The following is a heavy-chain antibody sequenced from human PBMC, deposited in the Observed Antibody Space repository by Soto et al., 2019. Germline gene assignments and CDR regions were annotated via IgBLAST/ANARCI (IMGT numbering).Heavy chain of an antibody. CDR3: ARELNEYYDFWSGYLDVGLYNWFDP. CDR2: ISSSSSTI. CDR1: GFTFSSYS. V-gene: IGHV3-48*01. D-gene: IGHD3-3*01. Sequence: GGSLRLSCAASGFTFSSYSMNWVRQAPGKGLEWVSYISSSSSTIYYADSVKGRFTISRDNAKNSLYLQMNSLRAEDTAVYYCARELNEYYDFWSGYLDVGLYNWFDPWGQGTLVTVSS. J-gene: IGHJ5*02.